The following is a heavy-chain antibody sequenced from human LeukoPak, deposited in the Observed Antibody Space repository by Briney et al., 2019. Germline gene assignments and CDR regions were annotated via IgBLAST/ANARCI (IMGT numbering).Heavy chain of an antibody. D-gene: IGHD5-12*01. CDR2: INRSGST. CDR3: ARNRGIVATIYDY. J-gene: IGHJ4*02. V-gene: IGHV4-34*01. Sequence: SETLSLTCAVYGGSFSGYYWSWIRQPPGKGLEWIGEINRSGSTNYNPSLKSRVTISVDTSKNQFSLKLSSVTAADTAVYYCARNRGIVATIYDYWGQGTLVTVSS. CDR1: GGSFSGYY.